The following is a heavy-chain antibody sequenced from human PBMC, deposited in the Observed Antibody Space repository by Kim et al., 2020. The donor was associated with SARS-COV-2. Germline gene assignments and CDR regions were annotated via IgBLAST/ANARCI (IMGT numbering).Heavy chain of an antibody. Sequence: ASVKVSCKASGYTFTGYYMHWVRQAPGQGLEWMGRINPNSGGTNYAQKFQGRVTMTRDTSISTAYMELSRLRSDDTAMYYCARSGGTGTSISLPQLWGRGTLVTVSP. CDR1: GYTFTGYY. V-gene: IGHV1-2*06. D-gene: IGHD2-15*01. J-gene: IGHJ2*01. CDR3: ARSGGTGTSISLPQL. CDR2: INPNSGGT.